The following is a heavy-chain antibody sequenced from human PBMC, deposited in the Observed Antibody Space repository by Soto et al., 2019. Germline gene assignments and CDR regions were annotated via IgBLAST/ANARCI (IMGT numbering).Heavy chain of an antibody. D-gene: IGHD6-6*01. J-gene: IGHJ6*02. CDR1: GFTFNIYA. V-gene: IGHV3-33*08. CDR3: ARAALGYSSSSGDYGMDV. CDR2: IWYDGSNK. Sequence: GGSLRLSCAASGFTFNIYAMTWVRQAPGKGLEWVAVIWYDGSNKYYADSVKGRFTISRDNSKNTLYLQMNSLRAEDTAVYYCARAALGYSSSSGDYGMDVWGQGTTVTVSS.